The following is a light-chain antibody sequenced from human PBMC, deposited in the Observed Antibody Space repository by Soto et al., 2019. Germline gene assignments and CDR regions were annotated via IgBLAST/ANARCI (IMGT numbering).Light chain of an antibody. V-gene: IGKV3-20*01. CDR2: GAS. J-gene: IGKJ1*01. Sequence: MSQSPATLSVSPGERATLSCRASQSVSSSYLAWYQQKPGQAPRLLIYGASSRATGIPDRFSGSGSGTDFTLTISRLEPEDFAVYYCQQYGSSGTCGQGTKVDIK. CDR1: QSVSSSY. CDR3: QQYGSSGT.